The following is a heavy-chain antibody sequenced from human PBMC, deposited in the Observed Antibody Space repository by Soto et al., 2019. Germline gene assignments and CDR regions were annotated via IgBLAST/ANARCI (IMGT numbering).Heavy chain of an antibody. CDR2: ISGSGGST. CDR3: AKDQGLRFLEWLLSSGFDY. V-gene: IGHV3-23*01. D-gene: IGHD3-3*01. J-gene: IGHJ4*02. Sequence: GSLRLSCAASGFTFSSYAMSWVRQAPGKGLEWVSAISGSGGSTYYADSVKGRFTISRDNSKNTLYLQMNSLRAEDTAVYYCAKDQGLRFLEWLLSSGFDYWGQGTLVTVYS. CDR1: GFTFSSYA.